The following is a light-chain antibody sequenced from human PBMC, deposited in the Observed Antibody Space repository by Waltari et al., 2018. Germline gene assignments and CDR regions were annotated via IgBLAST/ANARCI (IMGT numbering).Light chain of an antibody. Sequence: DIVMTQSPRSLPVTPGEPASISCRSSQSLQNHIGDNYLDWYLQKPGQSPQLLIYFGSNRDAGVPDRFSGSGSGTDFTLKISRVEAEDVGVYYCMQVLQPPLTLGGGTNVEIK. CDR1: QSLQNHIGDNY. J-gene: IGKJ4*01. CDR3: MQVLQPPLT. CDR2: FGS. V-gene: IGKV2-28*01.